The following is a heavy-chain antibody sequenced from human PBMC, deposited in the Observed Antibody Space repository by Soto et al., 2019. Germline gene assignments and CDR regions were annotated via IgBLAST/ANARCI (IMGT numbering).Heavy chain of an antibody. CDR2: IYPGDSDT. CDR1: GYSFTSYW. CDR3: ARIRGHYYDSSGYDY. Sequence: GESQKISCKGSGYSFTSYWIGWVRQMPGKGLEWMGIIYPGDSDTRYSPSFQGQVTISADKSISTAYLQWSSLKASDTAMYYCARIRGHYYDSSGYDYWGQGTLVTVSS. V-gene: IGHV5-51*01. J-gene: IGHJ4*02. D-gene: IGHD3-22*01.